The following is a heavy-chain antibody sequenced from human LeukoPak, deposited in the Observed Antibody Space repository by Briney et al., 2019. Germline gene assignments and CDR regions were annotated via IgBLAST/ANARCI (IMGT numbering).Heavy chain of an antibody. Sequence: GGSLRLSCAASGFTFYTYAMNWVRQAPGKGLQWVAAISGSGGTTYYADSVKGRFTISRDNAKNSLYLQMDSLRADDTAMYYCARGGIAVQRRDVFDIWGQGTMVTVSS. CDR1: GFTFYTYA. CDR2: ISGSGGTT. V-gene: IGHV3-23*01. D-gene: IGHD6-19*01. CDR3: ARGGIAVQRRDVFDI. J-gene: IGHJ3*02.